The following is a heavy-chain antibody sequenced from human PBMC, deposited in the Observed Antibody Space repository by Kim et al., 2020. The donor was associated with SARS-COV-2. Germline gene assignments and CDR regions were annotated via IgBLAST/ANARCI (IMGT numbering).Heavy chain of an antibody. D-gene: IGHD6-13*01. CDR3: ARGELAAAGNNWFDP. CDR2: TYYRSKWYN. V-gene: IGHV6-1*01. CDR1: GDTVSSKSAA. J-gene: IGHJ5*02. Sequence: SQTLSLTCAISGDTVSSKSAARNWIRLSPSRGLEWLGRTYYRSKWYNDYAVSVQSRITINPDTSKNQFSLQLNSVTPEDTALYYCARGELAAAGNNWFDPWGQGTLVTVSS.